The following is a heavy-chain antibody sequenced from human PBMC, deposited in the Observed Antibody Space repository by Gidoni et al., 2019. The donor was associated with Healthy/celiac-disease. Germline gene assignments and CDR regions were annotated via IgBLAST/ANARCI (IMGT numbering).Heavy chain of an antibody. V-gene: IGHV3-49*03. CDR2: IRSKAYGGTT. CDR1: GFTFGDYA. CDR3: TRTAMVTPFDY. J-gene: IGHJ4*02. D-gene: IGHD5-18*01. Sequence: EVQLVESGGGLVQPGRSLRLSCTASGFTFGDYAMSWFRQAPGKGLEWVGFIRSKAYGGTTEYAASVKGRFTISRDDSKSIAYLQMNSLKTEDTAVYYCTRTAMVTPFDYWGQGTLVTVSS.